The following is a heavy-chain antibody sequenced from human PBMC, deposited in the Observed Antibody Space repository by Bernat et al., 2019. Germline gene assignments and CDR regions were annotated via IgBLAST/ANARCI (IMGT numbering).Heavy chain of an antibody. V-gene: IGHV3-48*03. CDR1: GFTFSNYE. J-gene: IGHJ3*02. D-gene: IGHD5-12*01. Sequence: EVQLVESGGGLVQPGGSLRLSCAASGFTFSNYEMNWLRQAPGKGLEWVSYISSGASTTYYADSVKGRFTISRDNTKNSLFLQMNSLRAEDTAVYYCARDWAVATVHDAFDIWGQGTMVTVSS. CDR2: ISSGASTT. CDR3: ARDWAVATVHDAFDI.